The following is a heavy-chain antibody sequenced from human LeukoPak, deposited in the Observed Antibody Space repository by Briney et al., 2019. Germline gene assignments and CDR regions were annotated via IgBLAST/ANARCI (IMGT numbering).Heavy chain of an antibody. Sequence: GGSLRLSCAGSGFTFSSYAMSWVRQAPGGGLEWVSVISTSGTRTFYADSVKGRFSISRDNSENTLYLQMNRLRDEDTAVYYCARTKSCRDRCYHDWIDPWGQGTLVTVSS. CDR2: ISTSGTRT. J-gene: IGHJ5*02. V-gene: IGHV3-23*05. CDR1: GFTFSSYA. D-gene: IGHD3-16*01. CDR3: ARTKSCRDRCYHDWIDP.